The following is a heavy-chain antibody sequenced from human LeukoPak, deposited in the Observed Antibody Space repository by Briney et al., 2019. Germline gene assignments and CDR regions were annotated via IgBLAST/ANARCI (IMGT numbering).Heavy chain of an antibody. Sequence: SETLSLTCAVSVGTISSGNWWSWVRQSPGKGLEWIGEIYHNGTPNYSPSLKSRVTISADTFKNHFSLNLTSVTAADTAVYATAPILRGEGGEHYKFGMDVWGQGTTVIVSS. J-gene: IGHJ6*02. V-gene: IGHV4-4*02. CDR2: IYHNGTP. D-gene: IGHD2-2*02. CDR3: APILRGEGGEHYKFGMDV. CDR1: VGTISSGNW.